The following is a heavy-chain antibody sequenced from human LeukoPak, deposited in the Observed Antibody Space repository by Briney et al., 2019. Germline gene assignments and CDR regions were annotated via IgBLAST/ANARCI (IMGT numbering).Heavy chain of an antibody. CDR1: GFTFSSYS. CDR2: ISSGSSYI. V-gene: IGHV3-21*01. Sequence: PGGSLRLSCAASGFTFSSYSMNWVRQAPGKGLEWVSSISSGSSYIYYADSVKGRFTISRDNAKNSLYLQMNSLRAEDTAVYYCASRIAAAGSFDYWGQGTLVTVSS. D-gene: IGHD6-13*01. J-gene: IGHJ4*02. CDR3: ASRIAAAGSFDY.